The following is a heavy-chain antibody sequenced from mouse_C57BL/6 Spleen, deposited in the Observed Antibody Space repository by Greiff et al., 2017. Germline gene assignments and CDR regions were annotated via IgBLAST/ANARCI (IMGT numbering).Heavy chain of an antibody. CDR2: LSSGGSYT. J-gene: IGHJ3*01. CDR1: GFTFSSYG. Sequence: EVKLMESGGDLVKPGGSLKLSCAASGFTFSSYGMSWVRQTPDKRLEWVATLSSGGSYTYYPDSVKGRFTISRDNAKNTLYLQMSSLKSEDTAMYYCARHSDDYDGGAWFAYWGQGTLVTVSA. D-gene: IGHD2-4*01. V-gene: IGHV5-6*01. CDR3: ARHSDDYDGGAWFAY.